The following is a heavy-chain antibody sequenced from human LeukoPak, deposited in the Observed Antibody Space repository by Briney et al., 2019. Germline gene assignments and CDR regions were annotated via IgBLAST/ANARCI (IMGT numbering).Heavy chain of an antibody. CDR3: ARGALEYSSSNWFDP. J-gene: IGHJ5*02. CDR2: IIPIFGTA. CDR1: GGTFSRYA. V-gene: IGHV1-69*05. D-gene: IGHD6-6*01. Sequence: SVKVSCKASGGTFSRYAISGVRQAPGQGLEGMGGIIPIFGTANYAQKLQGRVTITTDESTSTAYMELSSLRSEDTAVYYCARGALEYSSSNWFDPWGQGTLVTVSS.